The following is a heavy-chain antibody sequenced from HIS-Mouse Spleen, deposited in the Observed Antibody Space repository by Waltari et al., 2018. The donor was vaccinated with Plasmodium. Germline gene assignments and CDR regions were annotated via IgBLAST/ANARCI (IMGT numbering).Heavy chain of an antibody. CDR3: ARDRGLGIGVFDY. CDR2: INPNSGGT. Sequence: QVQLVQSGAAVTKPGASVKVSCKASGYTFTGHYMHWVRQAPGQGLEWRGWINPNSGGTNYAQKFQGRVTMTRDTSISTAYMELSRLRSDDTAVYYCARDRGLGIGVFDYWGQGTLVTVSS. D-gene: IGHD7-27*01. V-gene: IGHV1-2*02. J-gene: IGHJ4*02. CDR1: GYTFTGHY.